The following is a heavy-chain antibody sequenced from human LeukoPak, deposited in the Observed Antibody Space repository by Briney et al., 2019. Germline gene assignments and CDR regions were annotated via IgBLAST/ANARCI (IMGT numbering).Heavy chain of an antibody. CDR3: ARGSGVVVPAAILDY. Sequence: ASVSVSCTASGYTFTVYYMHWVRQAPGQGLEWMGWINPNSGGTNYAQKFQGRGTMTRDTSISTAYMELSRLRSDDTAVYYCARGSGVVVPAAILDYWGQGTLVTVSS. D-gene: IGHD2-2*01. V-gene: IGHV1-2*02. CDR1: GYTFTVYY. CDR2: INPNSGGT. J-gene: IGHJ4*02.